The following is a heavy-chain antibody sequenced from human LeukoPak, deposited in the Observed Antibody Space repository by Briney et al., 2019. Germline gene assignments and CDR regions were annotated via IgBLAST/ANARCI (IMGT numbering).Heavy chain of an antibody. CDR3: AKDPRVGSRVATPCH. D-gene: IGHD5-24*01. CDR2: ISGSGGST. Sequence: GGSLRLSCAASGFTFSSYAMSWVRQAPGKGLEWVSAISGSGGSTYYADSVKGRFTLSRDNSKSTLFLQMNSLSAEDTAVYYCAKDPRVGSRVATPCHWGQGTLVTVSS. V-gene: IGHV3-23*01. J-gene: IGHJ4*02. CDR1: GFTFSSYA.